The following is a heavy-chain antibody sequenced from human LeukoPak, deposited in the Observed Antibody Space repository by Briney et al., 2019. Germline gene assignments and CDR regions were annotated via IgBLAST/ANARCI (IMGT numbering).Heavy chain of an antibody. CDR1: GFAVSNDY. CDR2: IHTDGAT. D-gene: IGHD3-3*01. CDR3: ARDRPWGGLNGFDY. V-gene: IGHV3-53*01. Sequence: GGSLRLSCAASGFAVSNDYMSWVRQAPGKGLEWASVIHTDGATYYAASVKGRFTISRDFSKNTLYLRMNSLRAEDTAIYYCARDRPWGGLNGFDYWGQGTLVTAAS. J-gene: IGHJ4*02.